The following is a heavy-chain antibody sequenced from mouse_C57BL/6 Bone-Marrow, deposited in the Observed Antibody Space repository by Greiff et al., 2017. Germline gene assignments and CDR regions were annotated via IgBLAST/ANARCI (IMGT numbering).Heavy chain of an antibody. CDR3: ARDGYDGAWFAY. CDR1: GYTFSSYW. Sequence: VQLQQPGAELVMPGASVKLSCKASGYTFSSYWMHWVKQRPGQGLEWIGELDPSDSYTNYNQKLKGKSTLTVDKSSSTAFMQLSSLTSEDTAVYCCARDGYDGAWFAYWGQGTLVTVSA. CDR2: LDPSDSYT. D-gene: IGHD2-2*01. V-gene: IGHV1-69*01. J-gene: IGHJ3*01.